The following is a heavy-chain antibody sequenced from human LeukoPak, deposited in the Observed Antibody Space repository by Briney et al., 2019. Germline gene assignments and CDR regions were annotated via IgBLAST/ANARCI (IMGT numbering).Heavy chain of an antibody. CDR3: ASYPYYYDSSGYYALGY. V-gene: IGHV1-18*01. Sequence: SVTVSCKASGCTFTSYGISWVRQAPARELEWMGWISTYNGNTNYAQKLQGRVTMTTDTSTSTAYMELRSLRSDDTAVYYCASYPYYYDSSGYYALGYWGQGTLVTVSS. J-gene: IGHJ4*02. CDR1: GCTFTSYG. D-gene: IGHD3-22*01. CDR2: ISTYNGNT.